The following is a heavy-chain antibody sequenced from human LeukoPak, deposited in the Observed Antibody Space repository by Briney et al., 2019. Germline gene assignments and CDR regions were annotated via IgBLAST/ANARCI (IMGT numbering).Heavy chain of an antibody. J-gene: IGHJ6*03. CDR1: GYTFTSYD. V-gene: IGHV1-8*01. CDR3: AGGNGYYYYMDV. Sequence: ASVKVSCKASGYTFTSYDINWVRQATGQGLEWMGWMNPNSGNTGYAQKFQGRVTMTRNTSISTAYMELSSLRSEDTAVYYCAGGNGYYYYMDVWGKGTTVTVSS. CDR2: MNPNSGNT. D-gene: IGHD2-8*01.